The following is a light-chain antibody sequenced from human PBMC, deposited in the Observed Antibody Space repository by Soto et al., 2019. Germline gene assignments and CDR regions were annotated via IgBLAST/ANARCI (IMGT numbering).Light chain of an antibody. CDR3: QQYYSTPLT. CDR1: QSVLYSSNNKNY. Sequence: IVMTQSPDSLVVSLGKRATINCKSSQSVLYSSNNKNYLAWYQQKPGQPPKLLIYWASTRESGVPDRFSGSGSGTDFTLTISSLQAEDVAVYYCQQYYSTPLTFGGGTKVEIK. J-gene: IGKJ4*01. V-gene: IGKV4-1*01. CDR2: WAS.